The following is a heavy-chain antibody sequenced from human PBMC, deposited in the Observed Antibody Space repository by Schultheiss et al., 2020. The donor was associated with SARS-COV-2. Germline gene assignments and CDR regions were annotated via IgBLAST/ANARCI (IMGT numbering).Heavy chain of an antibody. CDR2: ISYDGSNK. CDR1: GFTFSSYA. D-gene: IGHD6-19*01. V-gene: IGHV3-30-3*01. CDR3: ARGTVAGYYYGMDV. Sequence: GGSLRLSCAASGFTFSSYAMHWVRQAPGKGLEWVAVISYDGSNKYYADSVKGRFTISRDNAKNTLYLQMNSLRAEDTAVYYCARGTVAGYYYGMDVWGQGTTVTVSS. J-gene: IGHJ6*02.